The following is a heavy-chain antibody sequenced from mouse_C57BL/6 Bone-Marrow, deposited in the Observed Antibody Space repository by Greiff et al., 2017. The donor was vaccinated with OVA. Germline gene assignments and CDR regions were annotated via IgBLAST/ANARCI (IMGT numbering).Heavy chain of an antibody. J-gene: IGHJ3*01. Sequence: VQRVESGAELARPGASVKLSCKASGYTFTSYGISWVKQRTGQGLEWIGEIYPRSGNTYYNEKFKGKATLTADKSSSPAYMELRSLTSEDSAVYFCARGYYGSRRFAYWGQGTLVTVSA. D-gene: IGHD1-1*01. CDR3: ARGYYGSRRFAY. CDR1: GYTFTSYG. CDR2: IYPRSGNT. V-gene: IGHV1-81*01.